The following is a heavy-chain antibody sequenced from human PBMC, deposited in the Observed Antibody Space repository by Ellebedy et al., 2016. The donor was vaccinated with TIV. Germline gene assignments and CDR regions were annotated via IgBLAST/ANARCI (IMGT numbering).Heavy chain of an antibody. CDR3: ARGKSGTYIHHAFDS. D-gene: IGHD1-14*01. Sequence: GESLKISCTASGFTFSNYAMSWVRQAPGKGLEWVSGFGVSGNTAYYADSVKGRFTISRDNSENALYLQMNSLRAEDTAIYHCARGKSGTYIHHAFDSWGQGTLVTVSS. J-gene: IGHJ4*02. V-gene: IGHV3-23*01. CDR2: FGVSGNTA. CDR1: GFTFSNYA.